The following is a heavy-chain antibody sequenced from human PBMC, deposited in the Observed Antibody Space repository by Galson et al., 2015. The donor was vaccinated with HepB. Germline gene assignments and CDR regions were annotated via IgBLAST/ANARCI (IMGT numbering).Heavy chain of an antibody. CDR1: GFTFSNAW. D-gene: IGHD1-26*01. J-gene: IGHJ4*02. CDR3: TTDIRWELFDY. V-gene: IGHV3-15*01. Sequence: SLRLSCAASGFTFSNAWMSWAGRVQGKGWGGVGRFKAKTDGGTTDYAAPVKGRFTISRDDSKNTLYLQMNSLKTEDTAVYYCTTDIRWELFDYWGQGTLVTVSS. CDR2: FKAKTDGGTT.